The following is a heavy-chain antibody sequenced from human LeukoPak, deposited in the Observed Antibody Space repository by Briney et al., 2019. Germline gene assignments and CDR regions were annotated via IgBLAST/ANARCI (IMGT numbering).Heavy chain of an antibody. D-gene: IGHD4-11*01. J-gene: IGHJ4*02. CDR2: IKQAGSEK. V-gene: IGHV3-7*01. CDR1: GFTFSGYL. Sequence: GGSLRLSCAASGFTFSGYLMSWGRQAPGTGLEGLAKIKQAGSEKYYVDSLKGRFTISRDNAKHSLYLQMNSLRGEDTAVYYCARDRGTVTTYGHDYWGQGTLVTVSS. CDR3: ARDRGTVTTYGHDY.